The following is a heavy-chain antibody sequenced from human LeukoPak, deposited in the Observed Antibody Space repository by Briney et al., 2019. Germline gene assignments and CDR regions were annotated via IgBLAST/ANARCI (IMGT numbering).Heavy chain of an antibody. CDR1: GFTFSTYG. Sequence: PGGSLRLSCAASGFTFSTYGMHWVRQAPGKGLEGVAVISYDGSNAYSADSVKGRFTIPRDDSKSTLFLHMNSLRAEDTAVYFCAKDDSTLRQSVNHYFDYGGQGTLVAVSS. CDR2: ISYDGSNA. J-gene: IGHJ4*02. D-gene: IGHD4-17*01. V-gene: IGHV3-30*18. CDR3: AKDDSTLRQSVNHYFDY.